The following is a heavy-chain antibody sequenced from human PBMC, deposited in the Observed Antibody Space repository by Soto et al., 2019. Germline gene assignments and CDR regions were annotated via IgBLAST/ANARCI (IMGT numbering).Heavy chain of an antibody. J-gene: IGHJ4*02. CDR3: ARVDMVRGVTGYYFDY. D-gene: IGHD3-10*01. CDR1: GGSISSGDYY. CDR2: IYYSGST. Sequence: SETLSLTCTVSGGSISSGDYYWSWIRQPPGKGLEWIGYIYYSGSTYYNPSLKSRVTISVETSKNQFSLKLSSVTAADTAVYYCARVDMVRGVTGYYFDYWGQGTLVTVSS. V-gene: IGHV4-30-4*01.